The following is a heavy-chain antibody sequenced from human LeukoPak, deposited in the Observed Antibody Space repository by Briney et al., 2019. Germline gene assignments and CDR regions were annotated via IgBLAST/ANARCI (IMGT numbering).Heavy chain of an antibody. Sequence: PGGSLRLSCAASGFTFSNAWMDWVRRAPGHGQEWDGRIKSKTDGGTAHYAAPVKGRFTISRDDSRNTMYLQMNRLKTEDTALYYCTRENRHSSGWYGAFDIWGQGTMVTVSS. V-gene: IGHV3-15*01. CDR3: TRENRHSSGWYGAFDI. CDR1: GFTFSNAW. CDR2: IKSKTDGGTA. J-gene: IGHJ3*02. D-gene: IGHD6-19*01.